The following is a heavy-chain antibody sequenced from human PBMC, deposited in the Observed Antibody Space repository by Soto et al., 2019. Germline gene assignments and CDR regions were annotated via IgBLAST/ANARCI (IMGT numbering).Heavy chain of an antibody. V-gene: IGHV4-59*01. Sequence: SETLSLTCTVSGGSISSYYWSWIRQPPGKGLEWIGYIYYSGSTNYNPSLKSRVTISVDTSKNQFSLKLSSVTAADTAVYYCAGPDGGSSGWYNWFDPWGQGTLVTVSS. J-gene: IGHJ5*02. CDR2: IYYSGST. CDR1: GGSISSYY. D-gene: IGHD6-13*01. CDR3: AGPDGGSSGWYNWFDP.